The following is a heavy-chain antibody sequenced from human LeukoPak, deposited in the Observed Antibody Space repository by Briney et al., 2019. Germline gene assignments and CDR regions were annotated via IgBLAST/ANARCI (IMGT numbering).Heavy chain of an antibody. CDR2: IHHSGST. J-gene: IGHJ3*02. Sequence: PSETLSLTCTVSGGSISTNNWWTWVRQPPGKGLEWIGEIHHSGSTDYNPSLKSRVTISPDKSKNQFSLTLTSVTAADTAVYFCARAPLSGTYYTDAFDIWGQGTMVTVSS. CDR3: ARAPLSGTYYTDAFDI. D-gene: IGHD1-26*01. CDR1: GGSISTNNW. V-gene: IGHV4-4*02.